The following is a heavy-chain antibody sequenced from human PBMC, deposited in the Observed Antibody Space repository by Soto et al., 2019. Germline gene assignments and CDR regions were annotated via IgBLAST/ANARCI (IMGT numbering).Heavy chain of an antibody. D-gene: IGHD5-12*01. CDR3: ARLSGRKFGRIRERSNWFAP. J-gene: IGHJ5*02. CDR1: RDAFASYY. Sequence: SVEVCCKAPRDAFASYYINWVRQAPGQGLEWIGVLNPHGGSTVYAQKFQGSVTMTRDTSASTGYMELSSLRPEAAAVYYCARLSGRKFGRIRERSNWFAPWGKHSLVTVAS. CDR2: LNPHGGST. V-gene: IGHV1-46*01.